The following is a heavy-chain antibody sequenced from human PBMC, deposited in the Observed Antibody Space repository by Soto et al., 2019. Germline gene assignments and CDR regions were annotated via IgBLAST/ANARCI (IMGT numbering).Heavy chain of an antibody. CDR2: IYTSGST. D-gene: IGHD2-2*02. CDR1: GGSISSYY. CDR3: PRVVVLVVPAAIRGNWFDP. Sequence: QVQLQESGPGLVKPSETLSLTCSVSGGSISSYYWSWIRQPAGKGLEWIGRIYTSGSTNYNPSLKSRVTMSVDTSKNQFSLKLSSVTAADTAVYYCPRVVVLVVPAAIRGNWFDPWGQGTLVTVSS. V-gene: IGHV4-4*07. J-gene: IGHJ5*02.